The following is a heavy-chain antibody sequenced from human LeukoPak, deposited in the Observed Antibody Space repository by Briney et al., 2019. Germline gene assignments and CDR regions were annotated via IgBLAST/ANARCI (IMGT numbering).Heavy chain of an antibody. V-gene: IGHV4-4*07. J-gene: IGHJ3*02. CDR2: IYTSGST. Sequence: SETLSLTCTVSGVSISSYYWSWIRQPAGKGLEWIGRIYTSGSTNYNPSLKSRVTMSVDTSKNQFSLKLSSVTAADTAVYYCAGGKYYYDSSGYLYAFDIWGQGTMVTVSS. CDR1: GVSISSYY. D-gene: IGHD3-22*01. CDR3: AGGKYYYDSSGYLYAFDI.